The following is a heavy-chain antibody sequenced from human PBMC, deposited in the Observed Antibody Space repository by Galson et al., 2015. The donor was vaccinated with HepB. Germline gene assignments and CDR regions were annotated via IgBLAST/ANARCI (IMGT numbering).Heavy chain of an antibody. CDR1: GGSFSGYY. Sequence: SETLSLTCAVYGGSFSGYYWSWIRQPPGKGLEWIGEINHSGSTNYNPSLKSRVTISVDTSKNQFSLKLSSVTAADTAVYYCARGSGSYFSYYGMDVWGQGTTVTVSS. D-gene: IGHD3-10*01. V-gene: IGHV4-34*01. CDR2: INHSGST. J-gene: IGHJ6*02. CDR3: ARGSGSYFSYYGMDV.